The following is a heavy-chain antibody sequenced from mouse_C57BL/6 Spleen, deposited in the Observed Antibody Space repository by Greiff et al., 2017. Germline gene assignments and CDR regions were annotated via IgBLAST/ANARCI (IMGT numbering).Heavy chain of an antibody. CDR2: IWRGGST. V-gene: IGHV2-2*01. CDR1: GFSLTSYG. Sequence: QVQLQQSGPGLVQPSPSLSITCTVSGFSLTSYGVHWVRQSPGKGLEWLGVIWRGGSTDYNAAFISRLSISKDNSKSQVFFKMNSLQADDTAIYYCASYDYYAMDYWGQGTSVTVSS. D-gene: IGHD1-1*01. CDR3: ASYDYYAMDY. J-gene: IGHJ4*01.